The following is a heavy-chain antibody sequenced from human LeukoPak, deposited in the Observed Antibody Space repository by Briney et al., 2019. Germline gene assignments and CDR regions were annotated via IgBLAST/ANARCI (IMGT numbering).Heavy chain of an antibody. V-gene: IGHV4-61*02. D-gene: IGHD1-26*01. J-gene: IGHJ4*02. CDR2: IYTSGST. Sequence: PSQTLSLTCTVSGGSISSGSYYWSWIRQPAGKGLEWIGRIYTSGSTNYNPSLKSRVTISVDTSKNQFSLKLSSVTAADTAVYYCARIPVGASYFDYWGQGTLVTVS. CDR1: GGSISSGSYY. CDR3: ARIPVGASYFDY.